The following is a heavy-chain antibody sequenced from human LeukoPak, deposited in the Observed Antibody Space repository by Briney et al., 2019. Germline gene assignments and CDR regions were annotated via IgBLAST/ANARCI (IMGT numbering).Heavy chain of an antibody. CDR1: GYTFTSYA. CDR3: ARSRGDYYYYYMDV. J-gene: IGHJ6*03. V-gene: IGHV1-3*01. Sequence: GASVKVSCKASGYTFTSYAMHWVRQAPGQRLEWMGWINAGNGNTKYSQKFQGRVTITRNTSISTAYMELSSLRSEDTAVYYCARSRGDYYYYYMDVWGKGTTVTVSS. D-gene: IGHD3-16*01. CDR2: INAGNGNT.